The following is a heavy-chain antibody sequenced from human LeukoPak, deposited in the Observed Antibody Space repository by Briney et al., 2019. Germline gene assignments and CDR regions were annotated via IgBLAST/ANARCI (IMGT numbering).Heavy chain of an antibody. Sequence: PSETLSLTCTVSGGSISSYYWGWIRQPPGKGLEWIGSIYYSGSTYYNPSLKSRVTISVDTSKNQFSLKLSSVTAADTAVYYCARHGSSSYRYFDYWGQGTLVTVSS. V-gene: IGHV4-39*01. CDR1: GGSISSYY. J-gene: IGHJ4*02. CDR3: ARHGSSSYRYFDY. D-gene: IGHD6-6*01. CDR2: IYYSGST.